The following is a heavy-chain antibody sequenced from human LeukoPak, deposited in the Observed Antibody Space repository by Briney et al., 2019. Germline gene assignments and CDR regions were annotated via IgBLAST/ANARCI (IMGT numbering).Heavy chain of an antibody. D-gene: IGHD6-13*01. CDR3: ARGAAGGDFDY. J-gene: IGHJ4*02. Sequence: GGSLRLSCAASGFTFSDYYMSWIRQAPGKGLEWVSYISSGSSSTNYADSVKGRFTISRDNAKNSLYLQMSSLRVEDTAVYYCARGAAGGDFDYWGQGTLVTVSS. CDR2: ISSGSSST. V-gene: IGHV3-11*05. CDR1: GFTFSDYY.